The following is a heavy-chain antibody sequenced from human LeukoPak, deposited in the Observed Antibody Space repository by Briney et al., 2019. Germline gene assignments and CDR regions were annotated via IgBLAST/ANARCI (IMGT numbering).Heavy chain of an antibody. CDR3: AREPEAYDILTGYTYFDY. CDR2: IKQDGSEK. J-gene: IGHJ4*02. D-gene: IGHD3-9*01. V-gene: IGHV3-7*01. Sequence: GGSLRLSCAASGFTFSSYWMSWVRQAPGKGLEWVANIKQDGSEKYYVDSVKGRFTISRDNAKNSLYLQMNSLRAEDTAVYYCAREPEAYDILTGYTYFDYWGQGTLVTVSS. CDR1: GFTFSSYW.